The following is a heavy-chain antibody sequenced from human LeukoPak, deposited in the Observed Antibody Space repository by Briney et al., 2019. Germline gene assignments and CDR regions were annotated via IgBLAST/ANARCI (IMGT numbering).Heavy chain of an antibody. CDR1: GYTFTGYY. Sequence: ASVKVSFKASGYTFTGYYLHWLRLAPGQGLEWVGWINPNSGGTNYAQKFQGRVTMTRDTSISTVYMELSRLRSDDTAVYYCSREDYWGQGTLVTVSS. CDR2: INPNSGGT. CDR3: SREDY. J-gene: IGHJ4*02. V-gene: IGHV1-2*02.